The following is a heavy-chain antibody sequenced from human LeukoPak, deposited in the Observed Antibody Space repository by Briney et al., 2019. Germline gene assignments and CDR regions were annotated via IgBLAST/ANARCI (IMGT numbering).Heavy chain of an antibody. V-gene: IGHV3-30*04. CDR3: ARGEVTAILDY. CDR1: GFTFSSYA. Sequence: GGSLRLSCAASGFTFSSYAMHWVRQAPGKGLEWVAVISYDGSNKYYADSVKGRFTISRDNSKNTLCLQMNSLRAEDTAVYYCARGEVTAILDYWGQGTLVTVSS. D-gene: IGHD2-21*02. J-gene: IGHJ4*02. CDR2: ISYDGSNK.